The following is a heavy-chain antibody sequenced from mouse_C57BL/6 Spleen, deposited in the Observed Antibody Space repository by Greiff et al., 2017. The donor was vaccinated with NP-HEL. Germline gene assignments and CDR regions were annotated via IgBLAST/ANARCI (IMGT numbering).Heavy chain of an antibody. CDR1: GYAFTNYL. CDR3: ARITTVVAPFAY. Sequence: QVQLKESGAELVRPGTSVKVSCKASGYAFTNYLIEWVKQRPGQGLEWIGVINPGSGGTNYNEKFKGKATLTADKSSSTAYMQLSSLTSEDSAVYFCARITTVVAPFAYWGQGTLVTVSA. D-gene: IGHD1-1*01. J-gene: IGHJ3*01. V-gene: IGHV1-54*01. CDR2: INPGSGGT.